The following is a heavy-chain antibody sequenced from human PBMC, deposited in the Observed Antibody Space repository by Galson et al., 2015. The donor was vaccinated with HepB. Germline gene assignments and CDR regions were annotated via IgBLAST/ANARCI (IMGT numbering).Heavy chain of an antibody. J-gene: IGHJ4*02. CDR1: GFIFSDYY. D-gene: IGHD4-17*01. CDR3: ARVADADYGDHTHFDY. CDR2: ISGNTIYT. Sequence: SLRLSCAASGFIFSDYYMSWIHQAPGKGLEWISYISGNTIYTNYAGSVKGRFTISRDNAKNSLYLHPNSVTAEDTAVYYCARVADADYGDHTHFDYWGQGTLVTVSS. V-gene: IGHV3-11*06.